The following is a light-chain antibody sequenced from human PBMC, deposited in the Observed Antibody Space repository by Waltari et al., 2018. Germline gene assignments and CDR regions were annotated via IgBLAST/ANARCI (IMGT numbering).Light chain of an antibody. CDR3: QSYDSSLSAYYV. Sequence: QSVLTQPPSVSGAPGQRVTISCTGSSSNIGAGYDVHWYQQLPGTAPKLLIYGYSNRPSRVPDRFSGSKSGTSASLAITGLQAEDEADYYCQSYDSSLSAYYVFGTGTKVTVL. V-gene: IGLV1-40*01. J-gene: IGLJ1*01. CDR2: GYS. CDR1: SSNIGAGYD.